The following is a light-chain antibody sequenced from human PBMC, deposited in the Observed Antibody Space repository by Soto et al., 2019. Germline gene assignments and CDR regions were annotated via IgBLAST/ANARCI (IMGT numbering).Light chain of an antibody. V-gene: IGKV3-20*01. J-gene: IGKJ2*01. CDR2: DAS. CDR3: QQYGSSPPYT. Sequence: EIVLTQSPGTLSLSPGERATLSCRASQSVSRNYLAWYQQKVGQAPRLLIYDASNRASGIPDRFSGSGSGTDFTLTNSRLEPEDFAVYYCQQYGSSPPYTFGQGTKLEIK. CDR1: QSVSRNY.